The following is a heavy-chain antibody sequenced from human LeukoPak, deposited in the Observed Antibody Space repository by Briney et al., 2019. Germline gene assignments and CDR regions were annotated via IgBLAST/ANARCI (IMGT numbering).Heavy chain of an antibody. V-gene: IGHV1-46*01. CDR3: ARDLGPYNQDY. J-gene: IGHJ4*02. Sequence: GASVKVSCKASGYTFTSYYMYWVRQAPGQGLEWMGIINPSGGSTSYAQKFQGRVTMTRDTSTSTVYTELSSLRSEDTAVYYCARDLGPYNQDYWGQGTLVTVSS. CDR1: GYTFTSYY. D-gene: IGHD1-14*01. CDR2: INPSGGST.